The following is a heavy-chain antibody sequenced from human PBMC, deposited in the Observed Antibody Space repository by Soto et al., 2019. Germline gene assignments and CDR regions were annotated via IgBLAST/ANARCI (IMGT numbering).Heavy chain of an antibody. J-gene: IGHJ4*02. CDR1: GGSFSGYY. D-gene: IGHD3-3*01. Sequence: SETLSLTCAVYGGSFSGYYWSWIRQPPGKGLEWIGEINHSGSTNYNPSLKSRVTISVDTSKNQFSLKLSSVTAADTAVYYCARGLRYDFWVRSLTFDYWGQGTLVTVSS. CDR2: INHSGST. CDR3: ARGLRYDFWVRSLTFDY. V-gene: IGHV4-34*01.